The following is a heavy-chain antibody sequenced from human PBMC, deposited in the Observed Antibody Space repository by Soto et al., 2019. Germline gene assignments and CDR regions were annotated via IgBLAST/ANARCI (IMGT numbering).Heavy chain of an antibody. J-gene: IGHJ6*03. D-gene: IGHD4-17*01. CDR1: GFTFSSYG. CDR3: ARDPGYGDYRTRLGGPDYMDV. V-gene: IGHV3-33*01. Sequence: PGGSLRLSCAASGFTFSSYGMHRVRQAPGKGLEWVAVIWYDGSNKYYADSVKGRFTISRDNSKNTLYLQMNSLRAEDTAVYYCARDPGYGDYRTRLGGPDYMDVWGKGTTVTVSS. CDR2: IWYDGSNK.